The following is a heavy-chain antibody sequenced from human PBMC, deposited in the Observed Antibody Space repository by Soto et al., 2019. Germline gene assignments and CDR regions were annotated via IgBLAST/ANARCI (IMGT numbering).Heavy chain of an antibody. CDR2: ISYDGSNK. V-gene: IGHV3-30-3*01. J-gene: IGHJ4*02. CDR1: GFTFSSYA. D-gene: IGHD4-17*01. Sequence: PRWSLRLSCAASGFTFSSYAMHWFRQAPGKGLEWVAVISYDGSNKYYADSVKGRFTISRDNSKNTLYLQMNSLRAEDTAVYYCARGLRAYGDYVFDYWGQGTLVTVSS. CDR3: ARGLRAYGDYVFDY.